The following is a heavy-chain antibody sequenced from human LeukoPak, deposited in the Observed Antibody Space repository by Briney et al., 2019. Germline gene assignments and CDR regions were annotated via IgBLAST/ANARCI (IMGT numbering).Heavy chain of an antibody. CDR2: IFISEST. J-gene: IGHJ4*02. D-gene: IGHD3-22*01. CDR3: ARGRVYYDSSGYYE. Sequence: SETLSLTCTVSGGSITSYYWSWVRQPAGKGLEWIGRIFISESTNYNPSLKSRVTMSVDTSKNQFSLKLSSVTAADTAVYYCARGRVYYDSSGYYEWGQGTLVTVSS. V-gene: IGHV4-4*07. CDR1: GGSITSYY.